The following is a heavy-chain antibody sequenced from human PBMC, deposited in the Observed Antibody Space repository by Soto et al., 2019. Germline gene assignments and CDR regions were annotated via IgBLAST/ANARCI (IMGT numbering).Heavy chain of an antibody. CDR2: ISTYNGFT. J-gene: IGHJ3*01. CDR1: GYTFTNYG. V-gene: IGHV1-18*01. CDR3: ARVRGNSMTADGGAFDL. Sequence: QVQLVQSGAEVKRTGASVKVSCKASGYTFTNYGISWVRQAPGQGLEWMGWISTYNGFTNYAQKLQGRLIMTTDTSTTTAYMELESLRSGDTAVYYCARVRGNSMTADGGAFDLWGQGTMVTVSS. D-gene: IGHD5-18*01.